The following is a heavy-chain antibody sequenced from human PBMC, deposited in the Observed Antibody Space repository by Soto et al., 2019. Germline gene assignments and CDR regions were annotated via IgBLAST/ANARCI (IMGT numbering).Heavy chain of an antibody. V-gene: IGHV1-8*01. CDR2: MNPNNGNA. Sequence: GASVKVSCKASGFTFITYDFSWVRRAAGQGLEWMGWMNPNNGNAGFAQKFRGRINMTRNTSISTAYLELSSLRSDDSAVYFCARKKARSGAIYLHLWGEATQVTSPQ. CDR3: ARKKARSGAIYLHL. CDR1: GFTFITYD. J-gene: IGHJ5*02.